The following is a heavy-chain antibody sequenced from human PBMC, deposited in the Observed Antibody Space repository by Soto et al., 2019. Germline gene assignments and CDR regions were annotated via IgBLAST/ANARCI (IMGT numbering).Heavy chain of an antibody. V-gene: IGHV1-46*01. Sequence: ASVKGSCKASGYTFTSYYMHWVRQAPGQGHEWMGIINPNCGSTSYAQKFQGRVTMTRDTSTSTVYMELSSLRSEDTAVYYCARDRIVVVPAALYDYQHDRMDFSAQGTTDTVSS. CDR2: INPNCGST. J-gene: IGHJ6*02. CDR1: GYTFTSYY. D-gene: IGHD2-2*01. CDR3: ARDRIVVVPAALYDYQHDRMDF.